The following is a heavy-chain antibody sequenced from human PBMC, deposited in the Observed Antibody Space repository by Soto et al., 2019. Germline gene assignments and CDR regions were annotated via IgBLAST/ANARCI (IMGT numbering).Heavy chain of an antibody. D-gene: IGHD3-9*01. CDR3: ARQNGYFDWSENWFDP. V-gene: IGHV5-51*01. CDR1: GYSFTSYW. CDR2: IYPGDSDT. J-gene: IGHJ5*02. Sequence: GESLKISCKGSGYSFTSYWIGWVRQMPGKGLEWMGIIYPGDSDTRYSPSFQGQVTISADKSISTAYLQWSSLEASDTAMYYCARQNGYFDWSENWFDPWGQGTLVTVSS.